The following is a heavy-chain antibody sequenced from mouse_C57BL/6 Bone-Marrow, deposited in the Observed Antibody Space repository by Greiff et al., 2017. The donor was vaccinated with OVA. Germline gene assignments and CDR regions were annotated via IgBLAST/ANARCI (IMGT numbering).Heavy chain of an antibody. V-gene: IGHV14-4*01. J-gene: IGHJ2*01. CDR3: TMNY. CDR2: IDPGNGDT. Sequence: VQLKESGAELVRPGASVKLSCTASGFTIKDDCMHWVKQRPEQGLEWIGWIDPGNGDTEYASKFQGKATITADTSANTAYLQLSSLTSEDTAVYYCTMNYWGQGTTLTVSS. CDR1: GFTIKDDC.